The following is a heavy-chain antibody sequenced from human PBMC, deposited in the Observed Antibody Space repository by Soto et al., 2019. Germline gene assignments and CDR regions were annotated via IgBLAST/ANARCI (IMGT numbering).Heavy chain of an antibody. Sequence: PGGSLRLSCAASGLTFSGYWLNWVRQAPGKGLEWVATINQDGSEKYYVDSVKGRFTISRDNAKNSLYMQMNSLRVQDTAVYYCARGAFGTGGQGTLVTVSS. CDR2: INQDGSEK. CDR1: GLTFSGYW. D-gene: IGHD2-8*02. V-gene: IGHV3-7*04. CDR3: ARGAFGT. J-gene: IGHJ4*02.